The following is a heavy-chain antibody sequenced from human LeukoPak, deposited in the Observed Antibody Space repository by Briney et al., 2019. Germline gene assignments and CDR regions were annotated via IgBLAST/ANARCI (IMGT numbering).Heavy chain of an antibody. Sequence: GGSLRLSCAASGFTFSSYWMSWVRQAPGKGLEWVANIKQDGSEKYYVDSVKGRFTISRDNAKNSLYLQMNSLRAEDTAVYYCASFKIIGYCSSTSCYPVVGWFDPWGQGTLVTVSS. J-gene: IGHJ5*02. CDR1: GFTFSSYW. CDR2: IKQDGSEK. CDR3: ASFKIIGYCSSTSCYPVVGWFDP. V-gene: IGHV3-7*01. D-gene: IGHD2-2*01.